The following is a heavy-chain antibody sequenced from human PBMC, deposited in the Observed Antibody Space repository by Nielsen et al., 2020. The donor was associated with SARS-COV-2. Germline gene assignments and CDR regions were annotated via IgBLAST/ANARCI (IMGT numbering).Heavy chain of an antibody. CDR1: GFTFSSYS. CDR3: ARSKLRYFDWLPPYYFDY. J-gene: IGHJ4*02. D-gene: IGHD3-9*01. V-gene: IGHV3-21*01. Sequence: GSLKISCAASGFTFSSYSMNWVRQAPGKGLEWVSSISSSSSYIYYADSVKGRFTISRDNAKNSLYLQMNSLRAEDTAVYYCARSKLRYFDWLPPYYFDYWGQGTLVTVSS. CDR2: ISSSSSYI.